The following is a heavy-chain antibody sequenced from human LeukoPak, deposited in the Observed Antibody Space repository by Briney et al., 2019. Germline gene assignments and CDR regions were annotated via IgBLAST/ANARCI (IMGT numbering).Heavy chain of an antibody. J-gene: IGHJ3*02. V-gene: IGHV3-11*04. CDR2: ISSSGSTI. D-gene: IGHD3-16*02. CDR1: GFTFSDYY. Sequence: GGSLRLSCAASGFTFSDYYMSWIRQAPGKGLEWVSYISSSGSTIYYADSVKGRFTISRDNAKNSLYLQMNSLRAADTAVYYCARGNKRDYVWGSYRYRRNDAFDIWGQGTMVTVSS. CDR3: ARGNKRDYVWGSYRYRRNDAFDI.